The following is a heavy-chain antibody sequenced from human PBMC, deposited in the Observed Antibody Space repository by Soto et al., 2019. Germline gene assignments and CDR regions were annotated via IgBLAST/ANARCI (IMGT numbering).Heavy chain of an antibody. CDR3: AREIAAPTGWFDP. D-gene: IGHD6-6*01. CDR2: IIPILGIA. CDR1: GGTFSSYT. J-gene: IGHJ5*02. Sequence: SVKVSCKASGGTFSSYTISWVRQAPGQGLEWMGRIIPILGIANYAQKFQGRVTITADKSTSTAYMELSSLRSEDTAVYYCAREIAAPTGWFDPWGQGTLVTVSS. V-gene: IGHV1-69*04.